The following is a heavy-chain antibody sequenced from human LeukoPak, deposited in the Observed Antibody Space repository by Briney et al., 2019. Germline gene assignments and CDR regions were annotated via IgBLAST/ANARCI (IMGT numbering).Heavy chain of an antibody. Sequence: GGSLRLSCAASGFTFKTYNMNWVRQAPGKGLEWVSYITSSSNTIYYADSVKGRFTISRDNAKNSLFLQMNSLRAEDTAIYYCAREATKTSWNAIGGYWYFDLWGRGTLVTVSP. D-gene: IGHD5-24*01. CDR2: ITSSSNTI. V-gene: IGHV3-48*01. CDR1: GFTFKTYN. J-gene: IGHJ2*01. CDR3: AREATKTSWNAIGGYWYFDL.